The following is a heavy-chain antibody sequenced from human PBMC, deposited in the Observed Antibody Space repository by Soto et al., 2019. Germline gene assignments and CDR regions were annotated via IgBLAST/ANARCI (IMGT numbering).Heavy chain of an antibody. CDR3: ARVSGSSGVGAAASWDT. J-gene: IGHJ5*02. D-gene: IGHD2-2*01. Sequence: QVQLVESGGGVVQPGRSLRLSCAASGFTFSSYAMHWVRQAPGKGLEWVAVISYDGSNKYYADSVKGRFTISRDNSKNXXILTMNRPKAKDTAVYYCARVSGSSGVGAAASWDTWCEGALVTVSS. V-gene: IGHV3-30-3*01. CDR1: GFTFSSYA. CDR2: ISYDGSNK.